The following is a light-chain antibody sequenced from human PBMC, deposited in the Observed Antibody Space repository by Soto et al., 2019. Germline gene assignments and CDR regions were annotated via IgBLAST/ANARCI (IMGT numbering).Light chain of an antibody. CDR2: DVS. CDR3: SSYTTSSTVV. Sequence: SALTQPASVSGSPGQSITISCTGTSSDVGGYNYVSWYQQHPGKAPKVMIFDVSNRPSGISNRFSGSKSANTASLTISGLQAEDEAHYYCSSYTTSSTVVFGGGTKLTVL. CDR1: SSDVGGYNY. J-gene: IGLJ2*01. V-gene: IGLV2-14*01.